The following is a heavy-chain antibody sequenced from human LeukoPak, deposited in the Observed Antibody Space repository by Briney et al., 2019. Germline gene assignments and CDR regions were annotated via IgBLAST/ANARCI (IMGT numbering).Heavy chain of an antibody. J-gene: IGHJ3*02. Sequence: PGGSLRLSCAASGFTFSGSAMHWVRQASGKGLEWVGRIRSKANSYATAYAASVKGRFTISRDDSKNTAYLQMNSLKTEDTAVYYCTIYYYDSSGYFPNAFDIWGQGTMVTVSS. D-gene: IGHD3-22*01. CDR2: IRSKANSYAT. V-gene: IGHV3-73*01. CDR1: GFTFSGSA. CDR3: TIYYYDSSGYFPNAFDI.